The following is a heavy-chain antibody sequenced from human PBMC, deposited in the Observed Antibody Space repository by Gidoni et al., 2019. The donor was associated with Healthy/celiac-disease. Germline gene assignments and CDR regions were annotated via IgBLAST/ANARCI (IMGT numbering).Heavy chain of an antibody. J-gene: IGHJ6*02. CDR2: ISGSGGST. Sequence: EVQLLESGGGLVQPGGSLRLSCAASGFTFSSYAMSWVRQAPGKGLEWVSAISGSGGSTYYADSVKGRFTISRDNSKNTLYLQMNSLRAEDTAVYYCAKDLLEGQIGTYYGMDVWGQGTTVTVSS. D-gene: IGHD2-21*01. CDR1: GFTFSSYA. CDR3: AKDLLEGQIGTYYGMDV. V-gene: IGHV3-23*01.